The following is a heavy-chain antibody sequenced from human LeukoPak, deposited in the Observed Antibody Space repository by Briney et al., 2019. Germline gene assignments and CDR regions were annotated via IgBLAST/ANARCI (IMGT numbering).Heavy chain of an antibody. CDR1: GYTFTSYG. J-gene: IGHJ6*03. D-gene: IGHD3-10*01. CDR2: ISAYNGNT. Sequence: ASVKVSCKASGYTFTSYGISWVRQAPGQGLEWMGWISAYNGNTNYAQKLQGRVTMTTDTSTSTAYMELRSLRSDDTAVYYCARDPTIVRGVIRHYYYYMDVWGKGTTVTISS. V-gene: IGHV1-18*01. CDR3: ARDPTIVRGVIRHYYYYMDV.